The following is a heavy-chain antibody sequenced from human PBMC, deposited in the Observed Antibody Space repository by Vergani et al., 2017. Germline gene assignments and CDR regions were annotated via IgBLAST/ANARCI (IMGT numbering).Heavy chain of an antibody. Sequence: QVQLQESGPGLVKPSETLSLTCSVSGDSMNTYYWTWIRQPPGKGLEWIGYIYDSGDTKYNPSLKSRVTMSLDTSKNQFSLKLYSVTAADTAVYYCARGGGDNWYFDLWGRGTLVTVSS. J-gene: IGHJ2*01. CDR1: GDSMNTYY. CDR3: ARGGGDNWYFDL. V-gene: IGHV4-59*01. D-gene: IGHD3-16*01. CDR2: IYDSGDT.